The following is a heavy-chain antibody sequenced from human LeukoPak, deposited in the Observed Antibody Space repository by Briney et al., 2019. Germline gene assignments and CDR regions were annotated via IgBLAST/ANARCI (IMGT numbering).Heavy chain of an antibody. CDR2: ISYDGSNK. Sequence: PGRSLRLSCAASGFTFSSYAMHWVRQAPGKGLEWVAVISYDGSNKYYADSVKGRFTISRDSSKNTLYLQMNSLRAEDTAVYYCARGCSSTSCYPLWDFDYWGQGTLVTVSS. CDR1: GFTFSSYA. V-gene: IGHV3-30*01. J-gene: IGHJ4*02. D-gene: IGHD2-2*01. CDR3: ARGCSSTSCYPLWDFDY.